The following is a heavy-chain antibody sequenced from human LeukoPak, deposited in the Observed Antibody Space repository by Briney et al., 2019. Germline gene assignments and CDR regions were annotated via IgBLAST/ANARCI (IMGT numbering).Heavy chain of an antibody. CDR1: GGSISGYH. J-gene: IGHJ6*03. CDR3: ARVPRSYYYYYYMDV. V-gene: IGHV4-59*01. Sequence: SETLSLTCNVSGGSISGYHWSWIRQPPGKGLEWLGYIYYSGSSNYNPSLKSRVSMSADTSKNQFSLKLSSVTAADTAVYYCARVPRSYYYYYYMDVWGKGTTVTVSS. CDR2: IYYSGSS.